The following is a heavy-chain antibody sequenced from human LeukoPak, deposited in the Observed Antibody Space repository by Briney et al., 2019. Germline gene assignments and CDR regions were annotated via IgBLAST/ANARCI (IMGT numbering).Heavy chain of an antibody. CDR3: AKDGGDIAVVVAAIGGPFDY. J-gene: IGHJ4*02. CDR2: ISYDGSNK. V-gene: IGHV3-30*18. Sequence: PGGSLRLSCAASGFTFSSYGMHWVRQAPGKGLEWVAVISYDGSNKYYADSVKGRFTISRDNSKNTLYLQMNSLRAEDTAVYYCAKDGGDIAVVVAAIGGPFDYWGQGTLVTVSS. D-gene: IGHD2-15*01. CDR1: GFTFSSYG.